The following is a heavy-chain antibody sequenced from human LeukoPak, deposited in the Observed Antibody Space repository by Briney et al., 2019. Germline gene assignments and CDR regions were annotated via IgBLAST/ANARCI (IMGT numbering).Heavy chain of an antibody. Sequence: SETLSLTCTVSGGAISSYYWNWIRQPPGKGLEWIGYIYYSGSTNYNPSLKSRVAISVDTSKNQFSLKLSSVTAADTAVYYCARGGWYPESFQHWGQGALVTVSS. CDR1: GGAISSYY. D-gene: IGHD6-19*01. J-gene: IGHJ1*01. CDR2: IYYSGST. CDR3: ARGGWYPESFQH. V-gene: IGHV4-59*01.